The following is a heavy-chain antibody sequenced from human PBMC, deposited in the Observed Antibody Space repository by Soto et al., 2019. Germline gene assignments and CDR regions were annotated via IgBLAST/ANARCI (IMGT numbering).Heavy chain of an antibody. V-gene: IGHV1-69*01. CDR1: RGSFSASG. Sequence: QVQLVQSGAEVQKPGSSVKVSCRAARGSFSASGFSWVRQAPGQGLEWVGGFIPLFGTANYAPKFQDRVTMTADESTSTVYMALSSLKSEDTAMYYCARSGYSYGPNIDWGQGTLVTVSS. CDR3: ARSGYSYGPNID. D-gene: IGHD5-18*01. CDR2: FIPLFGTA. J-gene: IGHJ4*02.